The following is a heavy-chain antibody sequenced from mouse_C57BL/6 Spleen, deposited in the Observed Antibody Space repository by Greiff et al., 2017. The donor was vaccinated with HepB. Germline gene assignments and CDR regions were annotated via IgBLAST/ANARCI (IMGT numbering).Heavy chain of an antibody. CDR1: GYSFTGYY. V-gene: IGHV1-31*01. CDR2: IYPYNGVS. Sequence: EVQLQQSGPELVKPGASVKISCKASGYSFTGYYMHWVKQSHGNILDWIGYIYPYNGVSSYNQKFKGKATLTVDKSSSTAYMELRSLTSEDSAVYYCARGPQLVRKGYYAMDYWGQGTSVTVAS. D-gene: IGHD6-2*01. CDR3: ARGPQLVRKGYYAMDY. J-gene: IGHJ4*01.